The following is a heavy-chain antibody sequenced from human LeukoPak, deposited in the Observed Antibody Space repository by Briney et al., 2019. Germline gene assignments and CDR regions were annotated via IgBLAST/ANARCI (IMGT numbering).Heavy chain of an antibody. CDR2: FDPEDGET. D-gene: IGHD2-2*02. J-gene: IGHJ4*02. V-gene: IGHV1-24*01. Sequence: ASVKVSCKVSGYTLTELSMRWVRQAPGKGLEWMGGFDPEDGETIYAQKFQGRVTMTEDTSTDTAYMELSSLRSEDTAVYYCATALILGYCSSTSCYTFDYWGQGTLVTVSS. CDR3: ATALILGYCSSTSCYTFDY. CDR1: GYTLTELS.